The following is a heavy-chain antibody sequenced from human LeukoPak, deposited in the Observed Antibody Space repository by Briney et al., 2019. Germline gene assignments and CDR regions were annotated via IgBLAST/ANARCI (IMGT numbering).Heavy chain of an antibody. D-gene: IGHD5-24*01. CDR2: ISPSGDIT. V-gene: IGHV3-23*01. CDR3: AKGEEMATKGGDAFDI. J-gene: IGHJ3*02. Sequence: HSGGSLRLSCAASGFIFSSHGMNWVRQAPGKGLEWVSGISPSGDITYYADSVKGRFTISRDNAKNSLYLQMNSLRAEDTALYYCAKGEEMATKGGDAFDIWGQGTMVTVSS. CDR1: GFIFSSHG.